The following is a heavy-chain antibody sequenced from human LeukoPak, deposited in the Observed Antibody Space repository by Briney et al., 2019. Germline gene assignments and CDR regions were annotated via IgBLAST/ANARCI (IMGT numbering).Heavy chain of an antibody. J-gene: IGHJ4*02. CDR2: VRGSGVTT. V-gene: IGHV3-23*01. Sequence: PGASLRLSCAASGFTFSSYAMIWVRQAPGKGLEWVSAVRGSGVTTYYADSVKGRFTISRDNSNNTLYLQMSSLRAEDTAVYYCAKGAGGTPFYYFDYWGQGTLVTVSS. CDR3: AKGAGGTPFYYFDY. CDR1: GFTFSSYA. D-gene: IGHD3-16*01.